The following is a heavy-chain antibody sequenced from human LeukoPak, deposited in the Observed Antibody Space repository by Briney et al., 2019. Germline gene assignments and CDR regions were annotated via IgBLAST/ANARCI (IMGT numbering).Heavy chain of an antibody. CDR3: AKCGGDYSYYFDY. V-gene: IGHV3-23*01. Sequence: GGSLRLSCAASGFTFSSYAMSWVRQAPGKGLEWVSAISGSGGSTYYADSVKGRFTTSRDNSKNTLYLQMNSLRAEDTAVYYCAKCGGDYSYYFDYWGQGTLVTVSS. J-gene: IGHJ4*02. CDR1: GFTFSSYA. D-gene: IGHD2-21*02. CDR2: ISGSGGST.